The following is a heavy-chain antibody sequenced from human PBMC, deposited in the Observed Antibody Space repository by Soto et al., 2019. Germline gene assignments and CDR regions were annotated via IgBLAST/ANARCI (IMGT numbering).Heavy chain of an antibody. V-gene: IGHV3-21*06. J-gene: IGHJ6*03. D-gene: IGHD3-10*01. Sequence: EVQLVESGGGLVKPGGSLRLSCVVSGFTFSSYSMNWVRQAPGKGLEWVSSISSGSNYTYYADSVKGRFTISRDNAKSSVYLQMNSLRAEDTALYYCARDFKESQYYYYCMDVWGKGTTVTVSS. CDR2: ISSGSNYT. CDR1: GFTFSSYS. CDR3: ARDFKESQYYYYCMDV.